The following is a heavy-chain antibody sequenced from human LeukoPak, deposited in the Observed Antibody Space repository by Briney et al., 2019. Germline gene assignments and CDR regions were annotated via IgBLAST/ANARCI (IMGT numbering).Heavy chain of an antibody. D-gene: IGHD3-9*01. CDR1: GYTLTELS. CDR3: ARQTNFELVYITGDY. Sequence: ASVKVSCKVSGYTLTELSMHWVRQAPGKGLEWMGRINPNSGGTTYAPKFQGRVTMTRDASISTAYMELNRLTSDDTAVYYCARQTNFELVYITGDYWGQGTLVTVSS. CDR2: INPNSGGT. J-gene: IGHJ4*02. V-gene: IGHV1-2*06.